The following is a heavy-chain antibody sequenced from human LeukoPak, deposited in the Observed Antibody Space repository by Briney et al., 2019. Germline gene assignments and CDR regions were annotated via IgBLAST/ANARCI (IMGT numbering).Heavy chain of an antibody. CDR2: IKQDVGET. J-gene: IGHJ5*02. CDR1: GFTFSAFW. CDR3: ARAVGASRFDP. Sequence: GGSLRLSCAASGFTFSAFWMTWVRQAPGEGLEWVATIKQDVGETFYVDSVKGRFTISRDNANNSVYLQMSSLRAEDTAVYYCARAVGASRFDPWGQGTQVTASS. D-gene: IGHD1-26*01. V-gene: IGHV3-7*01.